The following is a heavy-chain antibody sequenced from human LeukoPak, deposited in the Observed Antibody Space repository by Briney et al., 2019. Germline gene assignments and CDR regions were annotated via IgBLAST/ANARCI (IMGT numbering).Heavy chain of an antibody. V-gene: IGHV3-74*01. CDR2: IKSDGSST. CDR3: ARDEGYGSGSFDI. J-gene: IGHJ3*02. Sequence: GGSLRLSCAASGFTFSSYWMHWVRQAPGKGLVWVSRIKSDGSSTSYADSVKGRLTISRDNAKNTLYLQMNSLRVEDTAVYYCARDEGYGSGSFDIWGQGRMVTVSS. CDR1: GFTFSSYW. D-gene: IGHD3-10*01.